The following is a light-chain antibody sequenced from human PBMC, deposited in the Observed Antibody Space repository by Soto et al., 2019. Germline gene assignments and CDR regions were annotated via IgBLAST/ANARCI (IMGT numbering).Light chain of an antibody. CDR1: SSDVGSYKL. J-gene: IGLJ1*01. CDR2: EGS. V-gene: IGLV2-23*01. CDR3: CSYASSSTYV. Sequence: SALAQPASLSGSPGQSITISCTGTSSDVGSYKLVSWFQQHQGKAPKLMIYEGSKRPSGVSNRFSGSKSGNTASLTISGLQAEDEADYYCCSYASSSTYVFGTGTKVTVL.